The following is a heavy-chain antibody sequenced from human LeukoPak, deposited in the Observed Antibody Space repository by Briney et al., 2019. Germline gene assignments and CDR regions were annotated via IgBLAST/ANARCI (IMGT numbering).Heavy chain of an antibody. CDR3: ASTYYYDSSGSPPDAFDI. J-gene: IGHJ3*02. CDR2: IYPGDSDT. V-gene: IGHV5-51*01. D-gene: IGHD3-22*01. Sequence: GESLKISCKGSGYSSTSYWIGWVRQMPGKGLEWMGIIYPGDSDTRYSPSFQGQVTISADKSISTAYLQWSSLKASDTAMYYCASTYYYDSSGSPPDAFDIWGQGTMVTVSS. CDR1: GYSSTSYW.